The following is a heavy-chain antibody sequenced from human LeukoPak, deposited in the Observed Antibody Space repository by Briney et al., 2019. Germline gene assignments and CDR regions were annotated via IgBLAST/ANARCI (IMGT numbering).Heavy chain of an antibody. CDR3: ARADDTLRPFDY. D-gene: IGHD1-1*01. CDR1: GFTFSRYS. V-gene: IGHV3-21*01. CDR2: ISRSSSYI. J-gene: IGHJ4*02. Sequence: GGSLRLSCAASGFTFSRYSMNWVRQAPGKGLEWVSSISRSSSYIYYADPVKGRFTISRDNAKNSLYLQMNSLRAEDTAVYYCARADDTLRPFDYWGQGTLVTVSS.